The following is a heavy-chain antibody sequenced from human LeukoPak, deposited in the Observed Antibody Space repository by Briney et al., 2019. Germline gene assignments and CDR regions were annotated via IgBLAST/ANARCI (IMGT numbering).Heavy chain of an antibody. V-gene: IGHV4-59*01. D-gene: IGHD3-22*01. CDR1: GGSISSYY. CDR3: AREGSDSSVFDY. CDR2: IYYSGST. Sequence: PSETLSLTCTVSGGSISSYYWSWIRQPPGKGLEWIGYIYYSGSTNYNPSLESRVTISVDTSKNQFSLKLSSVTAADTAVYYCAREGSDSSVFDYWGQGTLVTVSS. J-gene: IGHJ4*02.